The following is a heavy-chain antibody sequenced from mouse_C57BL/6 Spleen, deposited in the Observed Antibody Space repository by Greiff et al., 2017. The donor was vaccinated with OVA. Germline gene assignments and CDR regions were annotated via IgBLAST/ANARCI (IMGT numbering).Heavy chain of an antibody. J-gene: IGHJ2*01. CDR1: GYTFTDYY. CDR2: INPNNGGT. CDR3: TRREGEPFDY. Sequence: EVQLQQSGPELVKPGASVKISCKASGYTFTDYYMNWVKQSHGKSLEWIGDINPNNGGTSYNQKFKGKATLTVDKSSSTAYMELRSLTSEDSAVDYCTRREGEPFDYWGQGTTLTVSS. V-gene: IGHV1-26*01.